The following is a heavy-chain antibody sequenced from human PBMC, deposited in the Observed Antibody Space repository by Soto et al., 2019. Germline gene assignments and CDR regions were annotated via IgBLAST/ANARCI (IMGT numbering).Heavy chain of an antibody. V-gene: IGHV1-18*01. J-gene: IGHJ4*02. CDR3: VVAAPPYYFDY. Sequence: QVQLVQSGAEVKKPGASVKVSCKASGYTFTSYGISWVRQAPGQGLEWMGWISAYNGNTNYAQKLQGRVTMTTDTHTSTADMELRSLRSDDTAVYYCVVAAPPYYFDYWGQGTLVTVSS. CDR2: ISAYNGNT. CDR1: GYTFTSYG. D-gene: IGHD2-15*01.